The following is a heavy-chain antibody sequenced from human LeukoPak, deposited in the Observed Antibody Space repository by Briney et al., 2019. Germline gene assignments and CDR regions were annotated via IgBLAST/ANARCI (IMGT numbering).Heavy chain of an antibody. D-gene: IGHD2-2*01. J-gene: IGHJ6*02. Sequence: AASVKVSCKASGYTFTSYGISWVRQAPGQGLEWMGWISAYNGNTNYAQKLQGRVTMTTDTSTSTAYMELRSLRSDDTAVYYCAICEPAALYYYYGMDVWGQGTTVTVSS. V-gene: IGHV1-18*01. CDR2: ISAYNGNT. CDR1: GYTFTSYG. CDR3: AICEPAALYYYYGMDV.